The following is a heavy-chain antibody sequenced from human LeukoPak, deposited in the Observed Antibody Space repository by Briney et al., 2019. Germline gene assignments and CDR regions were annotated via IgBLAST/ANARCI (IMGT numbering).Heavy chain of an antibody. Sequence: GSLRLSCAASRFTFSNYAMTWVRQAPGKGLEWVSTISGSGGSTYYADSVKGRFTISRDNSKNTLYLQMNSLRAEDTALYYCAKHGHDSSDFDYWGQGTLVTVSS. V-gene: IGHV3-23*01. J-gene: IGHJ4*02. CDR2: ISGSGGST. D-gene: IGHD3-22*01. CDR1: RFTFSNYA. CDR3: AKHGHDSSDFDY.